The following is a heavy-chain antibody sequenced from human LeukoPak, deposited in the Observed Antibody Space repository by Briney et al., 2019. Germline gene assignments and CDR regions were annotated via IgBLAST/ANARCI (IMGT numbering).Heavy chain of an antibody. CDR2: IYGGGST. J-gene: IGHJ4*02. Sequence: GGSLRLSCAASGFTVSNDYMSWVCQAPGKGMEWVSIIYGGGSTYYADSVRGRFTISRDNSENTLYLQMNSLRAEDTAVYYCTRLLPTSHHYFDCWGQGTLVTVSS. CDR1: GFTVSNDY. CDR3: TRLLPTSHHYFDC. V-gene: IGHV3-53*01. D-gene: IGHD3-16*01.